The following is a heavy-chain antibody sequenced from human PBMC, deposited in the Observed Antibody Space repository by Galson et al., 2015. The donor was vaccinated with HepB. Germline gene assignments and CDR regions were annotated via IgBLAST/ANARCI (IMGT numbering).Heavy chain of an antibody. D-gene: IGHD3-3*01. CDR1: GGSISSYS. Sequence: ETLSLTCTVSGGSISSYSWSWIRQPPGKGLEWIGYIYYSGSTNYNPSLKSRVTISVDTSKNQFSLNLSSVTAADTAVYYCARAYDFWSVHYYFDYWGQGTLVTVSS. J-gene: IGHJ4*02. CDR3: ARAYDFWSVHYYFDY. CDR2: IYYSGST. V-gene: IGHV4-59*01.